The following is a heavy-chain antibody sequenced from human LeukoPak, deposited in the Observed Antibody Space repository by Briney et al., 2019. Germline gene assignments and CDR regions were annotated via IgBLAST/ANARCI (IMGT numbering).Heavy chain of an antibody. CDR1: GYSFTSYG. V-gene: IGHV1-18*01. Sequence: GESLKISCKGSGYSFTSYGISWVRQAPGQGLEWMGWISAYNGNTNYAQKLQGRVTMTTDTSTSTAYMELRSLRSDDTAVYYCARDQYDILTGYYYPTGGYYYYGMDVWGQGTTVTVSS. CDR2: ISAYNGNT. J-gene: IGHJ6*02. CDR3: ARDQYDILTGYYYPTGGYYYYGMDV. D-gene: IGHD3-9*01.